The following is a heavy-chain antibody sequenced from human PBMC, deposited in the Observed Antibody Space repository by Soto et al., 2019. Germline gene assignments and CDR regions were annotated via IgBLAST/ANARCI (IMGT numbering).Heavy chain of an antibody. Sequence: KPSETLSLTCTVSGGSISSGDYYWSWIRQPPGKGLEWIGYIYYSGSTYYSPSLKSRVTISVDTSKNQFSLKLSSVTAADTAVYYCARDSRVDSSGYTQTNWFDPWGQGTLVTVSS. D-gene: IGHD3-22*01. V-gene: IGHV4-30-4*01. CDR1: GGSISSGDYY. CDR2: IYYSGST. CDR3: ARDSRVDSSGYTQTNWFDP. J-gene: IGHJ5*02.